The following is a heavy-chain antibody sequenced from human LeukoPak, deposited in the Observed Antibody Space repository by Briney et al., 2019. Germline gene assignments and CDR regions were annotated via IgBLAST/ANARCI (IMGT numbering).Heavy chain of an antibody. CDR1: GYTFINYA. CDR3: ARELSIAAAGPQDY. Sequence: ASVKVSCKASGYTFINYAINWGRQAPGQRLEWVGWINAVNGNTKYSPKFQGRVSITRDTSASTAYMELSSLTSEDTAVYYCARELSIAAAGPQDYWGQGTLVTVSS. D-gene: IGHD6-13*01. J-gene: IGHJ4*02. CDR2: INAVNGNT. V-gene: IGHV1-3*01.